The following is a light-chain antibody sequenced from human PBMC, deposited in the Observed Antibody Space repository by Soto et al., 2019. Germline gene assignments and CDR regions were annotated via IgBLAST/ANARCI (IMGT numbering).Light chain of an antibody. J-gene: IGKJ1*01. CDR1: QSIGDT. CDR3: QQRSSCPPT. Sequence: DIVMTPSPATLSVSPGGRPPLYCRASQSIGDTLAWYQQKPGQAPRLLIYDASNRPTGIPARFSGSGSGTDFTLTISSLEPEDFAVYYCQQRSSCPPTFGQGTKVDIK. V-gene: IGKV3-11*01. CDR2: DAS.